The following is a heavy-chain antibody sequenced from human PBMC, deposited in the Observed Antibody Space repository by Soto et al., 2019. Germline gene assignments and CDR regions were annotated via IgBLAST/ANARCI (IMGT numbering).Heavy chain of an antibody. CDR1: GGTFSSYT. CDR2: IIPILGIA. Sequence: QVQLVQSGAEVKKPGSSVKVSCKASGGTFSSYTISWVRQAPGQGLEWMGRIIPILGIANYAQKFQGRVTITAEKSTSTAYMELSSLRSEDTAVYYCAGGTTVIKYYYGMDVWGQGTTVTVSS. CDR3: AGGTTVIKYYYGMDV. V-gene: IGHV1-69*02. D-gene: IGHD4-17*01. J-gene: IGHJ6*02.